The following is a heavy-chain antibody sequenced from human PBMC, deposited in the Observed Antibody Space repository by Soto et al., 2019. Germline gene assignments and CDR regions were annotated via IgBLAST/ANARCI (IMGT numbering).Heavy chain of an antibody. CDR1: GYRFASNW. CDR2: IYPHDSET. J-gene: IGHJ5*02. CDR3: SAGGIFGVVEADNCFDP. V-gene: IGHV5-51*01. Sequence: ESLKISCKGSGYRFASNWIGWVRQLPGKGLEWMGIIYPHDSETKYSPSFQGQVTISVDKSISTAYLQWSGLKASDSAMYDCSAGGIFGVVEADNCFDPWGPGTLVTVSS. D-gene: IGHD3-3*01.